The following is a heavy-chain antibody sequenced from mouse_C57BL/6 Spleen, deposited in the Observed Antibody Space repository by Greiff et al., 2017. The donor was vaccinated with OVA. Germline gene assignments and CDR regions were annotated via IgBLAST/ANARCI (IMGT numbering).Heavy chain of an antibody. D-gene: IGHD2-4*01. V-gene: IGHV1-19*01. CDR1: GYTFTDYY. CDR2: INPYNGGT. Sequence: EVQLQQSGPVLVKPGASVKMSCKASGYTFTDYYMNWVKQSHGKSLEWIGVINPYNGGTSYNQKVKGKATLTVDKYSSTAYMELNSLTSEDSAVYYWAGGAGDYGGVNAMDYGCQGTSVTVAS. J-gene: IGHJ4*01. CDR3: AGGAGDYGGVNAMDY.